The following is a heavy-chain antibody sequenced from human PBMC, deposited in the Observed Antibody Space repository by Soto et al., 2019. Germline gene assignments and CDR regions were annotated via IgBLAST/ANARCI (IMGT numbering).Heavy chain of an antibody. V-gene: IGHV3-13*01. J-gene: IGHJ6*02. CDR3: ARGGDRFDGMDV. CDR1: GFGFNGYD. CDR2: ISTAGDT. Sequence: EVQLVESGGGLVQPGGSLRLSCAASGFGFNGYDMRWVRQAPGKNLEWVAAISTAGDTYYLGSVKGRFTISREDAKNSLSLQMNSLRVGDTAVYYCARGGDRFDGMDVWGQGTTVTVSS. D-gene: IGHD3-16*01.